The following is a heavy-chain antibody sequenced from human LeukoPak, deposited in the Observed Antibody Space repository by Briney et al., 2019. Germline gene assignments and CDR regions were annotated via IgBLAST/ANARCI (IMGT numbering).Heavy chain of an antibody. D-gene: IGHD2-8*01. Sequence: GASVKVSCKASGYTFTDPYIHWMRQAPGQGLEWMGWINPSSGGTKYAQRFQGRVTVTRDTSTSTAYLELSGLRADDTAAYYCARVEYCTKGVCINFDLWGQGTLVTVSS. V-gene: IGHV1-2*02. CDR2: INPSSGGT. CDR3: ARVEYCTKGVCINFDL. J-gene: IGHJ4*02. CDR1: GYTFTDPY.